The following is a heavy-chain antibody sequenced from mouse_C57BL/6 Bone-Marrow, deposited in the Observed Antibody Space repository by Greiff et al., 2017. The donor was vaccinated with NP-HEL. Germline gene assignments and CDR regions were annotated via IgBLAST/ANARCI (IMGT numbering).Heavy chain of an antibody. D-gene: IGHD2-1*01. CDR1: GYAFSSSW. J-gene: IGHJ4*01. V-gene: IGHV1-82*01. Sequence: QVQLQQSGPELVKPGASVKISCKASGYAFSSSWMNWVKQRPGKGLEWIGRIYPGDGDTNYNGKFKGKATLTADKSSSTAYMQLSSLTSEDSAVYFCADGNYSGAMDYWGQGTSVTVSS. CDR2: IYPGDGDT. CDR3: ADGNYSGAMDY.